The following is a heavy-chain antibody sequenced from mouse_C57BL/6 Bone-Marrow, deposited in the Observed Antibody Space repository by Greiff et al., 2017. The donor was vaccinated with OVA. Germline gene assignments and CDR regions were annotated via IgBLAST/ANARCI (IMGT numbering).Heavy chain of an antibody. V-gene: IGHV5-4*01. CDR2: ISDGGSYT. CDR1: GFTFSSYA. Sequence: DVQLVESGGGLVKPGGSLKLSCAASGFTFSSYAMSWVRQTPEKRLEWVATISDGGSYTYYPDNVKGRFTISRDNAKNNLYLQMSHLKSEDTAMYYCARFYDYDVEYYAMDYWGQGTSVTVSS. CDR3: ARFYDYDVEYYAMDY. J-gene: IGHJ4*01. D-gene: IGHD2-4*01.